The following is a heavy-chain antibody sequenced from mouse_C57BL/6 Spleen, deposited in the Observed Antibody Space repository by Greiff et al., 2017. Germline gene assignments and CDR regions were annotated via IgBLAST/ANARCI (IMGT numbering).Heavy chain of an antibody. CDR2: INPNNGGT. CDR3: FVPGSFDD. D-gene: IGHD5-1*01. V-gene: IGHV1-26*01. CDR1: GYTFTDYY. Sequence: VQLQQSGPELVKPGASVKISCKASGYTFTDYYMNWVKQRPGQSLEWIGDINPNNGGTSYNQKFKGKATLTVDKSSSTAYMELRSLTSEDSAVYYCFVPGSFDDWGKGTTVTVSS. J-gene: IGHJ1*03.